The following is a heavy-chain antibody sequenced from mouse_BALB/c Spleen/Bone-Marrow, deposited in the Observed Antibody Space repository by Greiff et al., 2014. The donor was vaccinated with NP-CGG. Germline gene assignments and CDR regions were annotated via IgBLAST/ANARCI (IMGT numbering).Heavy chain of an antibody. CDR1: GFKIKDTY. J-gene: IGHJ4*01. D-gene: IGHD2-1*01. Sequence: GQLPQAGGELLEPGGSVKLSRTTFGFKIKDTYMHWGEQRPEKGLGGIGRIDPANGNTKYDPKFQGKATITADTSSNTAYLQLSSLTSEDTAVYYCAIYYGNYYAMDYWGQGTSVTVSS. CDR3: AIYYGNYYAMDY. V-gene: IGHV14-3*02. CDR2: IDPANGNT.